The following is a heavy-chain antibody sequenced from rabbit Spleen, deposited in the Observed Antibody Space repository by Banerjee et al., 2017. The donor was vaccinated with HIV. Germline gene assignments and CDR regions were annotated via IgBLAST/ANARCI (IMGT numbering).Heavy chain of an antibody. D-gene: IGHD1-1*01. Sequence: QSLEESGGDLVKPGASLTLTCTASGVSFSSIYYGCWVRQAPGKGLEWIGCIYAGYSGNTYYASWAKGRFTISKTSSTTVTLQMTSLTGADTATYFCARDSSSSFSSYGMDLWGQGTLVTVS. J-gene: IGHJ6*01. CDR3: ARDSSSSFSSYGMDL. CDR1: GVSFSSIYY. V-gene: IGHV1S40*01. CDR2: IYAGYSGNT.